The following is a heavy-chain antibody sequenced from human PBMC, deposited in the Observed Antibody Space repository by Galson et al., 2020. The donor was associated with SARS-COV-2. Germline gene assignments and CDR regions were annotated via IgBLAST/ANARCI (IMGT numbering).Heavy chain of an antibody. V-gene: IGHV3-49*03. Sequence: GGSLRLSCTASGFTFGDYAMSWFRQAPGKGLEWVGFIRSKAYGGTTAYAASVKGRFTISRDDSKSIAYLQMNSLKTEDTAVYYCTRFVVIANNAMTFDYWGRGTLVTVSS. D-gene: IGHD2-21*01. CDR3: TRFVVIANNAMTFDY. J-gene: IGHJ4*02. CDR2: IRSKAYGGTT. CDR1: GFTFGDYA.